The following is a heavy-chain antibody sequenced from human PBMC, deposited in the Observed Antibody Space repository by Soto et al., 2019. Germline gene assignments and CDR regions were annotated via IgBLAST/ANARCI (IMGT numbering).Heavy chain of an antibody. J-gene: IGHJ4*02. CDR2: ISYDGSNK. V-gene: IGHV3-30*03. CDR3: ASEVDTAMGGDY. CDR1: GFTFSSYG. Sequence: QVQLVESGGGVVQPGRSLRLSCAASGFTFSSYGMHWVRQAPGKGLEWVAVISYDGSNKHYADSVKGRFTISRDNSKNTLYLQMNSLRAEDTAVYYCASEVDTAMGGDYWGQGTLVTVSS. D-gene: IGHD5-18*01.